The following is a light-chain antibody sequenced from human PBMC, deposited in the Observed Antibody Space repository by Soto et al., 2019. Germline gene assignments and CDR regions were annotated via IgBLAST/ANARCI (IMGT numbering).Light chain of an antibody. CDR2: AAS. Sequence: DIQMTQSPSRLSASVGDRVTITCRASQRIAYWLAWYQQKPGKAPNLLIYAASTLETGVPSRFSGSGYGTEFTLTTASLHPYDSATYYCQQYHSFSKTFGRGTKVNIK. J-gene: IGKJ1*01. V-gene: IGKV1-5*01. CDR3: QQYHSFSKT. CDR1: QRIAYW.